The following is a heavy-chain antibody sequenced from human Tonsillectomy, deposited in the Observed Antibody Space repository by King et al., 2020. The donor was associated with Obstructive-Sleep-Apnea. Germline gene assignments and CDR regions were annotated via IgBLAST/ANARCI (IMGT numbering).Heavy chain of an antibody. D-gene: IGHD3-10*01. CDR1: GFTFSSYA. CDR3: ARGGNYYGSGSYLGDYFDY. CDR2: ISYDGRNK. J-gene: IGHJ4*02. Sequence: VQLVESGGGVVQPGRSLRLSCAASGFTFSSYAMHWVRQAPGKGLEWVAVISYDGRNKYYADSVKGRFTISRDNSKNTLYLQMNSLRAEDTAVYYCARGGNYYGSGSYLGDYFDYWGQGTLVTVSS. V-gene: IGHV3-30*04.